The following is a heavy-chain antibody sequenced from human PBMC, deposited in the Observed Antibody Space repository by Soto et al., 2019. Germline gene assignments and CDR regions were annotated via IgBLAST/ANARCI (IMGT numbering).Heavy chain of an antibody. Sequence: GSLRLSCAASGFTFSSYWMSWVRQAPGKGLEWVANIKQDGSEEYYVDSVKGRFTISRDNAKNSLYLQMNSLRAEDTAVYYCARDDIVATIRHIGEFVYWGQGTLVTVSS. CDR1: GFTFSSYW. CDR3: ARDDIVATIRHIGEFVY. D-gene: IGHD5-12*01. J-gene: IGHJ4*02. V-gene: IGHV3-7*03. CDR2: IKQDGSEE.